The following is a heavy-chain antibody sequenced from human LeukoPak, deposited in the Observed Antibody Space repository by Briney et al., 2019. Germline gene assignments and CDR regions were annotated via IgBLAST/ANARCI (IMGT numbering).Heavy chain of an antibody. J-gene: IGHJ4*02. CDR1: GFTFSTYA. Sequence: GGSLRLSCAASGFTFSTYAMHWVRQAPGKGLEWVAVLSSDGNSEYYADSVKGRFTISRDNSKNTLYLQVNSLRAEDTAVYYCARDYYDSSSYHYNGPFDYWGQGTLFTVSS. V-gene: IGHV3-30-3*01. CDR2: LSSDGNSE. D-gene: IGHD3-22*01. CDR3: ARDYYDSSSYHYNGPFDY.